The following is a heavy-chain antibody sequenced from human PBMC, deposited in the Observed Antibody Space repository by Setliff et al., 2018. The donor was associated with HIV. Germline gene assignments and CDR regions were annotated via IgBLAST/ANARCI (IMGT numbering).Heavy chain of an antibody. CDR3: ARNTRAGDFDY. CDR1: GVSFGSSDYY. CDR2: FYYSGGT. V-gene: IGHV4-39*01. Sequence: PSETLSLTCTVSGVSFGSSDYYRAWIRQPPGKGLEWIGSFYYSGGTYYNPSLKSRVTISVDTSKNQFSLRLTSVTAADTAVYYCARNTRAGDFDYWGQGTLVTVSS. J-gene: IGHJ4*02. D-gene: IGHD3-10*01.